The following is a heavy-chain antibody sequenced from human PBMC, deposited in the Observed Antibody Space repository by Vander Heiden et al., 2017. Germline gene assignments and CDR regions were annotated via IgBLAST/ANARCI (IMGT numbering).Heavy chain of an antibody. CDR2: ISGSGGTT. CDR3: ARDAAATPPKWFDP. V-gene: IGHV3-23*01. D-gene: IGHD2-15*01. J-gene: IGHJ5*02. Sequence: VQLLESGGDLVQPGGSLRLSCADSRFTFSSYALSWVRQAPGKGLEWVSGISGSGGTTYYADSVKGRFTISKDSSNNTLYLQMNSPRAEDTAVYYCARDAAATPPKWFDPWGQGTLVTVSS. CDR1: RFTFSSYA.